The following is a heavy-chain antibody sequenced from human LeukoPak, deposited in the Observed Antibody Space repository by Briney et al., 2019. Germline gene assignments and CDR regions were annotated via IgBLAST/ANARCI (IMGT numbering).Heavy chain of an antibody. D-gene: IGHD6-19*01. J-gene: IGHJ4*02. Sequence: SETLSLTCTVSGGSISGYYWSWIRQPPGQGLGWIGFIYYRGTSKYNPSLMSRVTMSVDTSKNQVSLKLSSVTAADTAVYYCARRSSGWYFDYWGQGTLVTVSS. CDR3: ARRSSGWYFDY. CDR2: IYYRGTS. CDR1: GGSISGYY. V-gene: IGHV4-59*08.